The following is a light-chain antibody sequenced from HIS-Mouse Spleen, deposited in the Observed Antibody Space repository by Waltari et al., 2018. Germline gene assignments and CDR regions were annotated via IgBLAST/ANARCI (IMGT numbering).Light chain of an antibody. CDR2: YKSDSDK. CDR3: MIWHSSAWV. CDR1: SGSNVGTYR. Sequence: QAVLTQPSSLSASPGASASLTFTLRSGSNVGTYRIYWYQQNPGSPPQYLLRYKSDSDKQQGSGVPSRFSGSKDASANAGILLISGLQSEDEADYYCMIWHSSAWVFGGGTKLTVL. J-gene: IGLJ3*02. V-gene: IGLV5-45*03.